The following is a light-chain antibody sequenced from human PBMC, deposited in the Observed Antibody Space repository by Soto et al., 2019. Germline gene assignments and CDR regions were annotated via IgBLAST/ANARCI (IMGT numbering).Light chain of an antibody. V-gene: IGKV3-20*01. J-gene: IGKJ1*01. CDR3: HQYGRSPT. CDR1: QSVSRS. CDR2: GAS. Sequence: IVLTQSPGTLDLSPGERATLSCRASQSVSRSLAWYQQKPGQAPKVLIYGASNRATGVPDRFRGSGAGTDFTLTISRLEPEEFAVYYCHQYGRSPTFGQGTNVEIK.